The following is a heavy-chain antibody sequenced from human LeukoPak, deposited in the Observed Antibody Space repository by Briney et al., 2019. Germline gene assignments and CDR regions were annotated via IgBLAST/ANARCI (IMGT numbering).Heavy chain of an antibody. J-gene: IGHJ4*02. CDR2: ISGSGGST. V-gene: IGHV3-23*01. Sequence: GGSLRLSCAASGFTFSSYAMSWVRQAPGKGLEWVSAISGSGGSTYYADSVKGRFTISRDNAKNSLYLQMNSLRAEDTAVYYCARDPPRGSCIDYWGQGTLVTVSS. CDR3: ARDPPRGSCIDY. CDR1: GFTFSSYA. D-gene: IGHD2-15*01.